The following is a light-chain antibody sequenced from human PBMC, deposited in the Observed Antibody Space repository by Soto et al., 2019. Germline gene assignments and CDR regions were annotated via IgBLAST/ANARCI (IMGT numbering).Light chain of an antibody. CDR2: DAS. CDR3: QQYKA. J-gene: IGKJ1*01. V-gene: IGKV1-5*01. Sequence: DIQMTQSPSTLSASVGDNITITCRASQSLSSYLAWYQQKPGRVPKLLIFDASSLERGVPSRFSGSGSGTEFRLTISSLQPDDFATYYCQQYKAFGQGTKVEIK. CDR1: QSLSSY.